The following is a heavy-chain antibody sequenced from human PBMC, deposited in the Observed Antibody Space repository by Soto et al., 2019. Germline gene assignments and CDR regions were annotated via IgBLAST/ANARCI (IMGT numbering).Heavy chain of an antibody. J-gene: IGHJ6*02. CDR2: ISGSGGSA. D-gene: IGHD2-21*01. CDR3: APDRGYWGYKGMDV. CDR1: GFTFSNYA. Sequence: GGSLRLSCTPSGFTFSNYAMSWVRQAPGKGLEWVSGISGSGGSANFADSVKGRFTLSRDDSKNTLYLQMNSLRVEDTAVYYCAPDRGYWGYKGMDVWGQGTTVTVSS. V-gene: IGHV3-23*01.